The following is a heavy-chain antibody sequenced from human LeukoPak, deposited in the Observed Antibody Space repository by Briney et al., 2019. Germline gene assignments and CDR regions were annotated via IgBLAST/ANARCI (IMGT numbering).Heavy chain of an antibody. CDR1: GGSISGYY. D-gene: IGHD3-10*01. Sequence: SETLSLTCTVSGGSISGYYWSWIRQPPGKGLEWIGYIYYSGSTNYNPSLKSRVTISVDTSKNQFSLKLSSVTAADTAVYYCARGPLWFGDSQYPSFDYWGQGTLVTVSS. CDR3: ARGPLWFGDSQYPSFDY. J-gene: IGHJ4*02. V-gene: IGHV4-59*01. CDR2: IYYSGST.